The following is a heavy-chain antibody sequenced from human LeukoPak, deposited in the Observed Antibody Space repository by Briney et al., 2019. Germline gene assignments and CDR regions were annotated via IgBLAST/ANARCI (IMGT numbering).Heavy chain of an antibody. V-gene: IGHV3-23*01. Sequence: GGSLRLSCAASGFTFSSYAMSWVRQAPGKGLEWVSAVSGSGGSTYYADSVKGRFTISRDNSKNTLYLQMNSLRAEDTAVYYCAKVASRVAVAGDGRVDYWGQGTPVTVSS. J-gene: IGHJ4*02. D-gene: IGHD6-19*01. CDR3: AKVASRVAVAGDGRVDY. CDR2: VSGSGGST. CDR1: GFTFSSYA.